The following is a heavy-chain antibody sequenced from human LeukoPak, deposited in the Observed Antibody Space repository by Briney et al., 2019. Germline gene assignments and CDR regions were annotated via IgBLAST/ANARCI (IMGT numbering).Heavy chain of an antibody. J-gene: IGHJ4*02. CDR1: EYTFTGSY. CDR3: ARVMGAWDIDY. D-gene: IGHD1-26*01. CDR2: INPNSGGT. Sequence: ASVKVSCKASEYTFTGSYIHWVRQVPGQGLEWMGWINPNSGGTNYAQNFQDRATMTRDTSISTAYMELSRLTSDDMAIYYCARVMGAWDIDYWGQGTLVTVSS. V-gene: IGHV1-2*02.